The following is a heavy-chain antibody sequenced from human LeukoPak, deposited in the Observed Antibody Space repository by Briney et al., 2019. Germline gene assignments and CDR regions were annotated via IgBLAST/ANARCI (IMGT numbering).Heavy chain of an antibody. CDR1: SGSISSGGYS. D-gene: IGHD2-15*01. J-gene: IGHJ4*02. V-gene: IGHV4-30-2*01. CDR3: ARSGGTSFSSPFDY. CDR2: IYHSGST. Sequence: SETLSLTCAVSSGSISSGGYSWSWIRQPPGKGLEWIGYIYHSGSTYYNPSLKSRVTISVDRSKNQFSLKLSSVTAADTAVYYCARSGGTSFSSPFDYWGQGTLVTVYS.